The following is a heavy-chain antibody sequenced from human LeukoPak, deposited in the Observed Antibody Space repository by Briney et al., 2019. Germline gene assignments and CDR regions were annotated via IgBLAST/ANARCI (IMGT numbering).Heavy chain of an antibody. CDR1: GFTFSSYA. D-gene: IGHD1-26*01. CDR2: TSTSGGSA. J-gene: IGHJ4*02. Sequence: GGSLRLSCAASGFTFSSYAMSWVRQAPGKGLERVSATSTSGGSAYYADSVKGRFTISRDNSKNTLYLQMDSLRADDTAVYYCARYSGSYYYPPAWDLWGQGTLVTVSS. V-gene: IGHV3-23*01. CDR3: ARYSGSYYYPPAWDL.